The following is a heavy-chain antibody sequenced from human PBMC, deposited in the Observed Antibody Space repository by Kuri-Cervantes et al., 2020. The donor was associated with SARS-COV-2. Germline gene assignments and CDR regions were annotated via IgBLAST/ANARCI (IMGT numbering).Heavy chain of an antibody. CDR1: GFTFSTYW. CDR3: ARDLDPRPINAFDI. V-gene: IGHV3-7*01. J-gene: IGHJ3*02. CDR2: IKQDGSEG. Sequence: GGSLRLSCAASGFTFSTYWMSWVRQAPGKGLEWVASIKQDGSEGYYVDSVKGRFTISRDNAKNSLYLQMNSLRAVDTAVYYCARDLDPRPINAFDIWGQGTMVTVSS.